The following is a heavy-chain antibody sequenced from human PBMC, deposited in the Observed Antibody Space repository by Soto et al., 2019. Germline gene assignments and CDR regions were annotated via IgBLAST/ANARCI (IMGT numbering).Heavy chain of an antibody. CDR2: IDPSDSQT. J-gene: IGHJ4*02. CDR3: ARQIYDSDTGPNFQYYFDS. V-gene: IGHV5-10-1*01. CDR1: GYSFAGYW. D-gene: IGHD3-22*01. Sequence: GESLKISCKGSGYSFAGYWITWVRQKPGKGLEWMGRIDPSDSQTYYSPSFRGHVTISVTKSITTVFLQWSSLRASNTAMYYCARQIYDSDTGPNFQYYFDSWGQGTPVTVSS.